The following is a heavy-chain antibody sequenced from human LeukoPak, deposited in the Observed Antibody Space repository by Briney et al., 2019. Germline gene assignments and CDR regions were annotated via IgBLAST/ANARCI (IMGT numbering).Heavy chain of an antibody. D-gene: IGHD4-11*01. J-gene: IGHJ4*02. CDR3: AKDQGSYRLFDY. CDR2: ISVGSGSGST. Sequence: GGSLRLSCAASGFTFSSYAMTWVRQAPGKGLEWVSSISVGSGSGSTYYADSVKGRFTISRGNSKNTLYLQMNSLRAEDTAVYYCAKDQGSYRLFDYWGQGTLVTVSS. CDR1: GFTFSSYA. V-gene: IGHV3-23*01.